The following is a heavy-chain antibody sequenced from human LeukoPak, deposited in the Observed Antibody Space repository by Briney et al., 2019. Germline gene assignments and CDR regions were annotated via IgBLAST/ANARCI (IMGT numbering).Heavy chain of an antibody. J-gene: IGHJ4*02. CDR2: IYYSGST. D-gene: IGHD5-12*01. Sequence: SETLSLTCTVSGGSISSGGYYWSWIRQHPGKGLEWIGYIYYSGSTYYNPSLKSRVTISLDTSKNQFPLKLSSVTAADTAVYYCARDYIVGTIGCPGYWGQGTLVTVSS. V-gene: IGHV4-31*03. CDR3: ARDYIVGTIGCPGY. CDR1: GGSISSGGYY.